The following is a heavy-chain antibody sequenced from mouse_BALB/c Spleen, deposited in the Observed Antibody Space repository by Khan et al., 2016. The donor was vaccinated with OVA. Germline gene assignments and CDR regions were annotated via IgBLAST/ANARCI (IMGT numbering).Heavy chain of an antibody. J-gene: IGHJ3*01. CDR3: VRGVKFAY. CDR2: ISTNYGDA. V-gene: IGHV1S137*01. CDR1: GYTFTDYA. Sequence: QVQLQQSGAELVRPGVSVKISCKASGYTFTDYAMHWVKQRHAKSLEWIGVISTNYGDADYNQKFQGKASMTVDRSYSTVYMELARLTSEDSAIYYRVRGVKFAYWGQGTLVTVSA.